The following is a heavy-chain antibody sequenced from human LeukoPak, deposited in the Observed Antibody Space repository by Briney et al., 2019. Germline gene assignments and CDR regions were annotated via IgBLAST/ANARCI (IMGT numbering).Heavy chain of an antibody. J-gene: IGHJ4*02. V-gene: IGHV4-59*08. CDR3: TRLTYYHDTSAPIPFLFFDY. CDR2: IYYSGST. CDR1: GGSISSYY. Sequence: SETLSLTCTVSGGSISSYYWSWIRQPPGKGLEWIGYIYYSGSTTFNSSLKSRVTMSVDTSKSQFSLKLSSVTAADTAVYYCTRLTYYHDTSAPIPFLFFDYWGQGTLVTVSS. D-gene: IGHD3-22*01.